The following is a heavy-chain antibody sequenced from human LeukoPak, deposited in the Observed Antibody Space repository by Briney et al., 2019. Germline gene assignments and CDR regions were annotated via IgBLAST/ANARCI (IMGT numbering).Heavy chain of an antibody. V-gene: IGHV3-33*01. CDR3: ARDRLEAVTDDDYFDY. CDR2: IWYDGSNK. CDR1: GFTFSNHG. D-gene: IGHD2-21*02. Sequence: GGSLRLSCAASGFTFSNHGMHWVRQAPGKGPEWVALIWYDGSNKYYGDSVKGRFTISRDNSKNTVYLQMNSLRAEDTGVYYCARDRLEAVTDDDYFDYWGQGTLVTVS. J-gene: IGHJ4*02.